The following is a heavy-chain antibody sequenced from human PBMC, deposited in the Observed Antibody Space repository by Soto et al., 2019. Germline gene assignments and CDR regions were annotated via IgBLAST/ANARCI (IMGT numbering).Heavy chain of an antibody. CDR2: IIPIFDIT. V-gene: IGHV1-69*13. CDR3: ARPDEGGYSSNHHYYYALDV. D-gene: IGHD3-22*01. CDR1: GGTFRSYS. Sequence: SVKVSCKASGGTFRSYSISWVRQAPGQGLEWMGGIIPIFDITNYAQKFQGRVTITADESTSTAYMELSSLGSDDTAVYYCARPDEGGYSSNHHYYYALDVWGQGTPVTVSS. J-gene: IGHJ6*02.